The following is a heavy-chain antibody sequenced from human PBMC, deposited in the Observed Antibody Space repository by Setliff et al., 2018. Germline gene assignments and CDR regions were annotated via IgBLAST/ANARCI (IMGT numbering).Heavy chain of an antibody. CDR3: AREEPYSSSWSWFDP. D-gene: IGHD6-13*01. CDR2: IYYSGST. J-gene: IGHJ5*02. V-gene: IGHV4-59*11. Sequence: SETLSLTCTVSGGSISSHYWSWIRQPPGKGLEWIGYIYYSGSTNYNPSLKSRVTISVDTSKNQFSLKLSSVTAADTAVYYCAREEPYSSSWSWFDPWGQGTLVTVSS. CDR1: GGSISSHY.